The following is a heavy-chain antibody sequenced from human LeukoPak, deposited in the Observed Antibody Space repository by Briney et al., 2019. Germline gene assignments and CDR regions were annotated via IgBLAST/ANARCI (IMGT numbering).Heavy chain of an antibody. V-gene: IGHV3-23*01. J-gene: IGHJ6*02. CDR2: ISGSGGST. CDR3: ARVPMTTVTPHYYYGMDV. D-gene: IGHD4-17*01. Sequence: GGSLRLSCAASGFTFSSYAMSWVRQAPGKGLEWVSAISGSGGSTYYADSVKGRFTISRDNSKNTLYLQMNSLRAEDTAVYYCARVPMTTVTPHYYYGMDVWGQGTTVTVSS. CDR1: GFTFSSYA.